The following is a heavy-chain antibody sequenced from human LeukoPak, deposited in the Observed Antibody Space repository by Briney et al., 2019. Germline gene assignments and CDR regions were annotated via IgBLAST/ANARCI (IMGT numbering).Heavy chain of an antibody. CDR3: ARDRRGLGEFDS. CDR2: INLNGGST. V-gene: IGHV3-20*01. J-gene: IGHJ5*01. D-gene: IGHD3-16*01. CDR1: GLTFDEYG. Sequence: GGCLRVSCVASGLTFDEYGMSWVRQAPGKGLEGVSGINLNGGSTGYADSVKGRFTISRDNAKNSLYLQMNSLRAENTALDHCARDRRGLGEFDSWGQGTLVTVSS.